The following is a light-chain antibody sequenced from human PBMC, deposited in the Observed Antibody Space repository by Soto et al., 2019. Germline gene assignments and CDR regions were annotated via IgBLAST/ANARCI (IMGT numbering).Light chain of an antibody. V-gene: IGKV1-33*01. Sequence: DIQMTQSPSSLSASVGDRVPITCQASQDITNSLNWYQQRPGKAPKLLIYDASNLETGVPSRFSGSGSGTDFYFTISSLQPEDIATYYFQQYDNVPLTFGGGTKVEIK. J-gene: IGKJ4*01. CDR1: QDITNS. CDR2: DAS. CDR3: QQYDNVPLT.